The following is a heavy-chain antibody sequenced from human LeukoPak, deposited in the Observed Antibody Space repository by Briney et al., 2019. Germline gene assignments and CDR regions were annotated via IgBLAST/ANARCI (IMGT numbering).Heavy chain of an antibody. D-gene: IGHD6-19*01. CDR3: ARHRASRDWRPRVSPNEIDY. CDR1: GGSVSSSSYY. V-gene: IGHV4-39*01. J-gene: IGHJ4*02. CDR2: IYYSWST. Sequence: SETLSLTCTVSGGSVSSSSYYWGWIRQPPGKGLEWIGNIYYSWSTYYTPSLKSRVTISVDTSKNQFSLNLNSVTAADTAVYYCARHRASRDWRPRVSPNEIDYWGQGTLVTVSS.